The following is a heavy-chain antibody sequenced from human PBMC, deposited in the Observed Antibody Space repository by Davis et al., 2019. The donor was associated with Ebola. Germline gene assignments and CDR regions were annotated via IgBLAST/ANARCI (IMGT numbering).Heavy chain of an antibody. CDR1: GGTFSSYA. Sequence: SVKVSCKASGGTFSSYAISWVRQAPRQGLEWMGRIIPILGIANYAQKFQGRVTITADKSTSTAYMELSSLRSEDTAVYYCARVIREYSYGYDYWGQGTLVTVSS. CDR2: IIPILGIA. D-gene: IGHD5-18*01. CDR3: ARVIREYSYGYDY. J-gene: IGHJ4*02. V-gene: IGHV1-69*04.